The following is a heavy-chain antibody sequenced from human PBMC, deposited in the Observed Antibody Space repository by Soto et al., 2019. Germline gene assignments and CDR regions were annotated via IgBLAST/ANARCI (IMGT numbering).Heavy chain of an antibody. J-gene: IGHJ4*02. CDR2: INPGDSET. V-gene: IGHV5-51*01. Sequence: LGESLKISCQGPGYTFTGYRIAWVRQLPGKGLEWMAIINPGDSETKYSASFQGQVTISADKSINTAYLQWSSLKASDTAMYFCARHATYYDILSGYYFDYWGQGTQVTVSS. CDR1: GYTFTGYR. CDR3: ARHATYYDILSGYYFDY. D-gene: IGHD3-9*01.